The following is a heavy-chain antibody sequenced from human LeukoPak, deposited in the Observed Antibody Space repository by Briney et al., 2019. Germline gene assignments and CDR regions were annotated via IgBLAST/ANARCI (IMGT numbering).Heavy chain of an antibody. CDR3: AKEGSDAFDI. J-gene: IGHJ3*02. CDR2: IKQDGSEK. CDR1: GFTFSSYW. Sequence: GGSLRLSCAASGFTFSSYWMSWVRQAPGKGLEWVANIKQDGSEKYYADSVKGRFTISRDNSKNTLYLQMNSLRAEDTAVYYCAKEGSDAFDIWGQGTMVTVSS. V-gene: IGHV3-7*01.